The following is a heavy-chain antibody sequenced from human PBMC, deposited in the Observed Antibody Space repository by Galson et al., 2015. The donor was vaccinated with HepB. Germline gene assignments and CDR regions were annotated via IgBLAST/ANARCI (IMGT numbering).Heavy chain of an antibody. CDR3: AKDGIYGSGGFDY. CDR1: GFTFSSSN. J-gene: IGHJ4*02. V-gene: IGHV3-48*04. CDR2: ISTGGGTI. Sequence: SLRLSCAASGFTFSSSNMNWVRQAPGKGLEWISYISTGGGTIYYADSVKGRFTISRDNAKNSLYLQMNSLRAEDTALYYCAKDGIYGSGGFDYWGQGTLVTVSP. D-gene: IGHD3-10*01.